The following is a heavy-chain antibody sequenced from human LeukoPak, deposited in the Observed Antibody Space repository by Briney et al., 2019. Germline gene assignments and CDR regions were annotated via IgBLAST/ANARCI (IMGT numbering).Heavy chain of an antibody. Sequence: SETLSLTCTVSGGSISSYYWSWIRQPPGKGLEWIGYIYYSGSTNYNPSLKSRVTISVDTSKNQFSLKLSSVTAADTAVYYCASGRFGELFTYYFDYWGQGTLVTVSS. J-gene: IGHJ4*02. V-gene: IGHV4-59*08. D-gene: IGHD3-10*01. CDR2: IYYSGST. CDR1: GGSISSYY. CDR3: ASGRFGELFTYYFDY.